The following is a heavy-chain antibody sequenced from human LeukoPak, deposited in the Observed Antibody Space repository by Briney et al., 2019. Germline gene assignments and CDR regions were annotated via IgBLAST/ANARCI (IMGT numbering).Heavy chain of an antibody. Sequence: GGSLRLSCAVSGFNFSNYWMSWVRQAPGKGLEWVANIKHDGSEKYSVASVKGRFTISRDNSKNTLYLQMNSLRAEDTAVYYCARDPNGLSHWGQGTLVTVSS. CDR2: IKHDGSEK. D-gene: IGHD2-8*01. J-gene: IGHJ4*02. CDR1: GFNFSNYW. CDR3: ARDPNGLSH. V-gene: IGHV3-7*03.